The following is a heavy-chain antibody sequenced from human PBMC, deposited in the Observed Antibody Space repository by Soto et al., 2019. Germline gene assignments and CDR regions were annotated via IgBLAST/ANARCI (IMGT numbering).Heavy chain of an antibody. D-gene: IGHD6-6*01. CDR3: ARGARASIAAPGWYYFDY. CDR1: GYTFTSYG. V-gene: IGHV1-18*04. J-gene: IGHJ4*02. CDR2: ISAYNGNT. Sequence: ASVKVSCKASGYTFTSYGISWVRQAPGQGLEWMGWISAYNGNTNYAQKLQGRVTMTTDTSTSTAYMELRSLRSDDTAVYYCARGARASIAAPGWYYFDYCGQRTLVTVSS.